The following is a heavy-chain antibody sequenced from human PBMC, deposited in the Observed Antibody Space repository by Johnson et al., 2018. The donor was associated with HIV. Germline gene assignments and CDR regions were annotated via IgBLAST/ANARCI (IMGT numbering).Heavy chain of an antibody. J-gene: IGHJ3*02. V-gene: IGHV3-73*02. CDR1: GFTFSGSA. D-gene: IGHD1-14*01. CDR3: ATRDPTHRPGVFDI. Sequence: VQLVESGGGLVQPGGSLKLSCAASGFTFSGSAMHWVRQASGTGLEWVGRIRSKAHSYATAYAASVKGRFTISRDDSKNTAYLQMNSLKTEDTAVYYCATRDPTHRPGVFDIWGQGTMVTVSS. CDR2: IRSKAHSYAT.